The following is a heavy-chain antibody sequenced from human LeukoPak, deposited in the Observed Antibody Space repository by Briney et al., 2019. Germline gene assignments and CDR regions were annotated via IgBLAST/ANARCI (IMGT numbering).Heavy chain of an antibody. J-gene: IGHJ6*02. CDR3: ARDPYSSTWSYGMDV. D-gene: IGHD6-6*01. Sequence: GGALRLSRAASGFTFSSYWMSWVRPAPWKGLEWVANIQQDGSEEVYVDSVKGRFTVSRDNAKNSLFLQMNTLRAEDTAVYYCARDPYSSTWSYGMDVWGQGTTVTVSS. CDR1: GFTFSSYW. V-gene: IGHV3-7*05. CDR2: IQQDGSEE.